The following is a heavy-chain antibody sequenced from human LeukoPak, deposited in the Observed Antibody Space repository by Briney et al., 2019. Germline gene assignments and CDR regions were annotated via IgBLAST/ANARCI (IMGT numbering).Heavy chain of an antibody. CDR2: IYYSGST. Sequence: KPSETLSLTCTVSGGSISSSSYYWGWIRQPPGKGLEWIGSIYYSGSTYYNPSLKSRVTISVDTSKNQFSLKLSSVTAADTAVYYCARPMVRGALDYCGQGTLVTVSS. CDR3: ARPMVRGALDY. D-gene: IGHD3-10*01. CDR1: GGSISSSSYY. V-gene: IGHV4-39*01. J-gene: IGHJ4*02.